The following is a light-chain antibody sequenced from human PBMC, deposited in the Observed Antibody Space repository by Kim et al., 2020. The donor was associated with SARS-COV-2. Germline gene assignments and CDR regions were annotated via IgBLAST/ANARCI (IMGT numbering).Light chain of an antibody. CDR2: GAS. V-gene: IGKV3-20*01. J-gene: IGKJ2*01. Sequence: LSPGERATLSCRASQSVSSNCLAWYQQKLGQAPRLLIYGASSRATGIPDGFSGSGSGTDFTLTISRLEPEDFAVYYCQQYGSSSYTFGQGTKLEIK. CDR3: QQYGSSSYT. CDR1: QSVSSNC.